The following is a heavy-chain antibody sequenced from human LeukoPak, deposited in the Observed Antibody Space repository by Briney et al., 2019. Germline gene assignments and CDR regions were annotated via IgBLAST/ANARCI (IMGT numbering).Heavy chain of an antibody. CDR3: ARDGMSSTKPFDY. J-gene: IGHJ4*02. CDR1: GGTFSSYT. CDR2: NSAYNGNT. V-gene: IGHV1-18*01. D-gene: IGHD2-2*01. Sequence: ASVKVSCKASGGTFSSYTISWVRQAPGQGLEWVGWNSAYNGNTHYAQNLQGRVTMTTDTSTSTAYMELRSLRSDDTAVYYCARDGMSSTKPFDYWGQGTLVTVPS.